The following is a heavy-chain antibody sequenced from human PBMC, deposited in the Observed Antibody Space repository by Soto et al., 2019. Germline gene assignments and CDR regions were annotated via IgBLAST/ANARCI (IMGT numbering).Heavy chain of an antibody. CDR2: IRHKARGYTT. V-gene: IGHV3-72*01. CDR1: GFTFSDHY. J-gene: IGHJ4*02. D-gene: IGHD3-16*01. Sequence: EVQLVESGGGLVQPGGSLRLSCVASGFTFSDHYMDWVRQAPGKGVEWVGRIRHKARGYTTQYAASVMGRFTISRDVLKNPPSLQMNSLRTEDTDVYYWASDLGGASGGEYCDYWGQGTRVSVSS. CDR3: ASDLGGASGGEYCDY.